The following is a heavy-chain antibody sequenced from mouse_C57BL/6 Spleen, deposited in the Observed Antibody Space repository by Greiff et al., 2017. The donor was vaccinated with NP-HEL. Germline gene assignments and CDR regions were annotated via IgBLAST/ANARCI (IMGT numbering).Heavy chain of an antibody. Sequence: QVQLQQSGPELVKPGASVKISCKASGYSFTSYYIHWVKQRPGQGLEWIGWIYPGSGNTKYNEKFKGKATLTADTSSSTAYMQLSSLTSEDSAVYYCERIYYDYDEYAMDYWGQGTSVTVSS. J-gene: IGHJ4*01. CDR1: GYSFTSYY. V-gene: IGHV1-66*01. CDR3: ERIYYDYDEYAMDY. CDR2: IYPGSGNT. D-gene: IGHD2-4*01.